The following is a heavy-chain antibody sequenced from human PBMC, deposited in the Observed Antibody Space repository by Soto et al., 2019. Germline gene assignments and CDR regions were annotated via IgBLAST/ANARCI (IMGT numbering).Heavy chain of an antibody. CDR2: IYSGGST. Sequence: EVQLVETGGGLIQPGGSLRLSCAASGFTVSSNYMSWVRQAPGKGLEWVSVIYSGGSTYYADSVKGRFTISRDNSKNTLDLQMNSLRAEDTAVYYCARAQGYYGSGSYPPPQGYYGMDVWGQGTTVTVSS. CDR1: GFTVSSNY. D-gene: IGHD3-10*01. J-gene: IGHJ6*02. V-gene: IGHV3-53*02. CDR3: ARAQGYYGSGSYPPPQGYYGMDV.